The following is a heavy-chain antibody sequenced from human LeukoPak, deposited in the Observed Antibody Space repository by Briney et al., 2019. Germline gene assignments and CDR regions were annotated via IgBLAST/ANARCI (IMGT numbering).Heavy chain of an antibody. CDR2: INHSGST. D-gene: IGHD3-22*01. CDR1: GGSFSGYY. J-gene: IGHJ4*02. Sequence: SETLSVTCAVYGGSFSGYYWSWIRQPPGKGLEWIGEINHSGSTNYNPSLKSRVTISVDTSKNQFSLKLSSVTAADTAVYYCARAPLLRTLPFDYWGQGTLVTVSS. CDR3: ARAPLLRTLPFDY. V-gene: IGHV4-34*01.